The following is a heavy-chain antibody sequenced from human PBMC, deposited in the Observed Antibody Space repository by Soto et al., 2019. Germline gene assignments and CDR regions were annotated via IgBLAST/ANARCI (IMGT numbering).Heavy chain of an antibody. CDR2: IYYSGST. Sequence: PSETLSLTCTVSGGSISSYYWSWIRQPPGKGLEWIGYIYYSGSTNYNPSLKSRVTISVDTSKNQFSLKLSSVTAADTAVYYCARDSNAFWSGYGDYYYYGMDVWGQGTTGTVSS. CDR3: ARDSNAFWSGYGDYYYYGMDV. D-gene: IGHD3-3*01. J-gene: IGHJ6*02. V-gene: IGHV4-59*01. CDR1: GGSISSYY.